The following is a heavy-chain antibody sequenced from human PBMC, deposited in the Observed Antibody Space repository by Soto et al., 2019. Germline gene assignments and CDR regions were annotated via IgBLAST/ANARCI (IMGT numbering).Heavy chain of an antibody. J-gene: IGHJ4*02. CDR2: IYWNDDK. V-gene: IGHV2-5*01. Sequence: SGPTLVNTPQTLTLTCTFSGFSLSTSGVGVGWIRQPPGKALEWLALIYWNDDKRYSPSLKSRLTITKDTSKNQVVLTMTNMDPVDTATYYCAHAPSLDYYDSSGSQNWGQGTLVTVSS. D-gene: IGHD3-22*01. CDR1: GFSLSTSGVG. CDR3: AHAPSLDYYDSSGSQN.